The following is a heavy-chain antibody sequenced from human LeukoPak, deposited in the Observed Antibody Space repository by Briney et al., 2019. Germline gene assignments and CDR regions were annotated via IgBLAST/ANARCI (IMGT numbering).Heavy chain of an antibody. CDR1: GFTFSSSA. CDR2: ISGSDGST. J-gene: IGHJ4*02. V-gene: IGHV3-23*01. CDR3: AIEKRITMVRGVDY. D-gene: IGHD3-10*01. Sequence: PGGSLRLSCAASGFTFSSSAMSWVRLAPGKGLEWVSGISGSDGSTYYADSVKGRFTISRDNSKNTLYLQMNSLRAEDTAVYYCAIEKRITMVRGVDYWGQGTLVTVSS.